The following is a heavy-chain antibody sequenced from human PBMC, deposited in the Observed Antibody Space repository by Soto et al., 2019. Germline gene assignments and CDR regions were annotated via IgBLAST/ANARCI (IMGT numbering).Heavy chain of an antibody. CDR2: INPHGGST. J-gene: IGHJ5*02. CDR1: GDTFTSYY. CDR3: ARSSGGNFGIIIEGSNWFDP. V-gene: IGHV1-46*01. Sequence: QVQLVQSGAEVKRPGASVKVSCKAPGDTFTSYYLNWVRQAPGQGLEWMGVINPHGGSTKYAQKFQGRITLTRDTSMSTVYMELSSLRSDDTAIYYCARSSGGNFGIIIEGSNWFDPWGQGNLVTVSS. D-gene: IGHD3-3*01.